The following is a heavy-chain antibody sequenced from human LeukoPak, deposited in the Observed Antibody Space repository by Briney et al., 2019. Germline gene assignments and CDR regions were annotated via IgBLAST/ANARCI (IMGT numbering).Heavy chain of an antibody. CDR1: GFTFSSYA. CDR2: ISGSGGST. CDR3: AKDPSTYYYDSSGFPNWFDP. Sequence: PGGSLRLSCAASGFTFSSYAMSWVRQAPGKGLEWVSAISGSGGSTYYADSVKGRFTISRDNSKNTLSLQMNSLRAEAAAVYYCAKDPSTYYYDSSGFPNWFDPWGQGTLVTVSS. V-gene: IGHV3-23*01. J-gene: IGHJ5*02. D-gene: IGHD3-22*01.